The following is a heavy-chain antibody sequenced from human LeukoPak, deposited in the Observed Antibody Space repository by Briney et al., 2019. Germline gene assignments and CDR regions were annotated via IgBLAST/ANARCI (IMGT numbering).Heavy chain of an antibody. CDR2: ISGSGGST. Sequence: GGSLRLSCAASGFTFSSYAMSWVRQAPGKGLEWVSAISGSGGSTYYADSVKGRFTISRDNSKNTLCLQMNSLRAEDTAVYYCAKDYDFWSGYFTYWGQGTLVTVSS. J-gene: IGHJ4*02. CDR3: AKDYDFWSGYFTY. D-gene: IGHD3-3*01. CDR1: GFTFSSYA. V-gene: IGHV3-23*01.